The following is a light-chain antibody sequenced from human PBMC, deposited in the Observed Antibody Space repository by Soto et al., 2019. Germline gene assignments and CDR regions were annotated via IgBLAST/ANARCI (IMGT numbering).Light chain of an antibody. J-gene: IGKJ2*01. CDR2: GVF. V-gene: IGKV3-20*01. CDR3: QHYDGSPRT. CDR1: QSVKSNY. Sequence: ETVLTQSPGTVSLSPGERATLSCRTSQSVKSNYLAWYQQKPGQAPRLLIYGVFNRATGIPDRFSGSGSGTDFTLNISGLEPEDSAVYYCQHYDGSPRTFGQGTKLEI.